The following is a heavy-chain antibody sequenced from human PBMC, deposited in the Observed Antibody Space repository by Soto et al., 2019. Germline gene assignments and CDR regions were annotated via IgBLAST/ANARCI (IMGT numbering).Heavy chain of an antibody. V-gene: IGHV3-21*01. J-gene: IGHJ3*02. Sequence: EVQLVESGVGLVKPGGSLRLSCVASGFTFSTYSMNWVREAPGKGLEWVSSMSSRSDYIFYADSVKGRFTISRDNAKNSLYLQMNSLRAEDTAVYYCARRYYYDTENRDAFDIWGQGTLVTVSS. CDR2: MSSRSDYI. D-gene: IGHD3-22*01. CDR3: ARRYYYDTENRDAFDI. CDR1: GFTFSTYS.